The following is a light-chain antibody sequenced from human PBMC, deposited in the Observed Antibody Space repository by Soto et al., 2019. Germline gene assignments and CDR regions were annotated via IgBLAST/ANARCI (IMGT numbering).Light chain of an antibody. J-gene: IGLJ3*02. Sequence: QSVLTQPPSASGTPGQRVTISCSGSSANIGSNTVNWYQQFPGTAPKLLIYSNNQRPSGVPDRFSGSKSGTSASLAISGLQSEDEADYSCSAWDDSLNGWVFGGGTKLTVL. CDR3: SAWDDSLNGWV. CDR2: SNN. CDR1: SANIGSNT. V-gene: IGLV1-44*01.